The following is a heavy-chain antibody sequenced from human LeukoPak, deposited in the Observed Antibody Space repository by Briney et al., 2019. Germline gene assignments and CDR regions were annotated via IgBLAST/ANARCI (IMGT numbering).Heavy chain of an antibody. J-gene: IGHJ5*02. CDR2: INPNSGGT. D-gene: IGHD6-6*01. CDR1: GYTFTSYG. V-gene: IGHV1-2*02. Sequence: ASVKISCKASGYTFTSYGISWVRQAPGQGLEWMGWINPNSGGTNYAQKFQGRVTMTRDTSISTAYMELSRLRSDDTAVYYCARVYSSSSLSSGWFDPWGQRTLVTVSS. CDR3: ARVYSSSSLSSGWFDP.